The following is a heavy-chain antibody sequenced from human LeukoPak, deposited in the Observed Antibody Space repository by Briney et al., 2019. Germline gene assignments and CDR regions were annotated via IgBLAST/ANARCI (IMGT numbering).Heavy chain of an antibody. D-gene: IGHD1-1*01. J-gene: IGHJ5*02. CDR3: ARKRYNWNKNWFDP. CDR2: ISAYNGNT. V-gene: IGHV1-18*01. Sequence: ASVKVSCKASGYTFTSYVISWVRQAPGQGLEWMGWISAYNGNTNYAQKLQGRVTMTTDTSTSTAYMELRSLRSDDTAVYYCARKRYNWNKNWFDPWGQGTLVTVSS. CDR1: GYTFTSYV.